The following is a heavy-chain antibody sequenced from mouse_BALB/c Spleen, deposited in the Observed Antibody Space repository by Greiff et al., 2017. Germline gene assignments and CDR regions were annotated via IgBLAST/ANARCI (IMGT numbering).Heavy chain of an antibody. CDR2: IYWDDDK. CDR3: ARGNWAPFAY. D-gene: IGHD4-1*01. V-gene: IGHV8-12*01. Sequence: QVTLKESGPGILQPSQTLSLTCSFSGFSLSTSGMGVSWIRQPSGKGLEWLAHIYWDDDKRYNPSLKSRLTISKDTSSNQVFLKITSVDTADTATYYCARGNWAPFAYWGQGTLVTVSA. CDR1: GFSLSTSGMG. J-gene: IGHJ3*01.